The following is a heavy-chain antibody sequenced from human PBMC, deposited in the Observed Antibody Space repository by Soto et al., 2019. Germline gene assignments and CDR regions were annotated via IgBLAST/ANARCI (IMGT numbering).Heavy chain of an antibody. Sequence: GGSLRLSCAASGFTFSSYSMNWVRQAPGKGLEWVSYISSSSSTIYYADSVKGRFTISIDNAKNSLYLQMNSLRAEDTAVYYCLPWDFYYDFWSGYNWFDPWGQGTLVTVSS. CDR3: LPWDFYYDFWSGYNWFDP. D-gene: IGHD3-3*01. CDR1: GFTFSSYS. V-gene: IGHV3-48*01. CDR2: ISSSSSTI. J-gene: IGHJ5*02.